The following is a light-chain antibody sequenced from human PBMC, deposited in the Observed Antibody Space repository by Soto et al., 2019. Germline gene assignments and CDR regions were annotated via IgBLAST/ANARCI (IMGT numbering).Light chain of an antibody. CDR2: GAS. J-gene: IGKJ2*01. Sequence: EIVMTQSPAPLSVSPGESATLSCRASKSISSELAWYQQKPGQTPRLLIYGASTRGTGVPARFTGSGSGSDFTLTISGLQAEDFAVYYCQQGHNWPLTFGQGTRVEI. CDR3: QQGHNWPLT. V-gene: IGKV3-15*01. CDR1: KSISSE.